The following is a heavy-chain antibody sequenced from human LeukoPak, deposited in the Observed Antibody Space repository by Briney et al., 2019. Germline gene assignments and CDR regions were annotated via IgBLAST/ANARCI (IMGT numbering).Heavy chain of an antibody. J-gene: IGHJ4*02. CDR1: GFTFSSYA. Sequence: GGSLRLSCAASGFTFSSYAMTWVRQAPGKGLQWVSAISGGGVSTYYADSVKGRFTISRDNSKNTLYLQMNSLRAEDTAVYYCARTISGSYSDYWGQGTLVTVSS. CDR3: ARTISGSYSDY. D-gene: IGHD1-26*01. CDR2: ISGGGVST. V-gene: IGHV3-23*01.